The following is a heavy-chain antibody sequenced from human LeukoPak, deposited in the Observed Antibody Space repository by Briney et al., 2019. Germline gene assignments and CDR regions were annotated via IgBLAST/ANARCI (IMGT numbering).Heavy chain of an antibody. CDR1: GGSISSYY. CDR3: ARGIAADY. CDR2: INYSGST. D-gene: IGHD6-13*01. J-gene: IGHJ4*02. V-gene: IGHV4-59*01. Sequence: SETLSLTCTVSGGSISSYYWSWIRQPPGKGLEWIGYINYSGSTNYNPSLKSRVTISVDTSKNQFSLKLSSVTAADTAVYYCARGIAADYWGQGTLVTVSS.